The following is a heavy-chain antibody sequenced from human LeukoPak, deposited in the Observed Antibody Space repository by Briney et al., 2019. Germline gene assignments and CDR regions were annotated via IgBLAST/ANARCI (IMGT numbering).Heavy chain of an antibody. CDR2: ISGSGGST. J-gene: IGHJ4*02. Sequence: PGGSLRLSCAASGFTFSSYAMSSVRQAPGKGLEWVSAISGSGGSTYYADSVKGRFTISRDNSKNTLYLQMNSLRAADTAVYYCAKQSVVVVAATEFDYWGQGTLVTVSS. CDR3: AKQSVVVVAATEFDY. V-gene: IGHV3-23*01. D-gene: IGHD2-15*01. CDR1: GFTFSSYA.